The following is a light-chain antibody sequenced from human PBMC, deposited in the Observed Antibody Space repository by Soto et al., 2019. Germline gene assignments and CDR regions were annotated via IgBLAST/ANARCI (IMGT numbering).Light chain of an antibody. CDR3: QQYSTYSGFA. CDR1: QSISSW. V-gene: IGKV1-5*03. J-gene: IGKJ3*01. CDR2: KAS. Sequence: DIQMTQSPSTLSASVGDRVTITCRASQSISSWLAWYQQKPGKAPKVLIYKASSLESGVPSRFSGSGSGTEFTLTISSLQPDDFATYYCQQYSTYSGFAFGPGTKVDIK.